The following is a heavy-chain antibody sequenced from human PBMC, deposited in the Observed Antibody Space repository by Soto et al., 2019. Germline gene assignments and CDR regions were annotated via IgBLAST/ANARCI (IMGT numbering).Heavy chain of an antibody. D-gene: IGHD3-22*01. CDR3: AYDSSGYYENFDY. CDR1: GGSISSSSYY. V-gene: IGHV4-39*01. J-gene: IGHJ4*02. CDR2: IYYSGST. Sequence: QLQLQESGPGLVKPSETLSLTCTVSGGSISSSSYYWGWIRQPPGKGLEWIGSIYYSGSTYYNPSLKSRVTISVDTSKNQFSLKLSSVTAADTAVYYCAYDSSGYYENFDYWGQGTLVTVSS.